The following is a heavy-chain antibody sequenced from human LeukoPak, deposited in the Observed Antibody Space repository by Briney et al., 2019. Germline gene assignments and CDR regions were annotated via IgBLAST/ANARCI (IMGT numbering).Heavy chain of an antibody. Sequence: GGSLRLSCTASGFTFGDYAMSWVRQAPGKGLEWVGFIRSNAYGGTTEYAASVKGRFTISRDDSKSTAYLQMNSLKTEDTAVYYCTTAMIVVVTPGMFDYWAREPWSPSPQ. D-gene: IGHD3-22*01. CDR2: IRSNAYGGTT. V-gene: IGHV3-49*04. CDR3: TTAMIVVVTPGMFDY. J-gene: IGHJ4*02. CDR1: GFTFGDYA.